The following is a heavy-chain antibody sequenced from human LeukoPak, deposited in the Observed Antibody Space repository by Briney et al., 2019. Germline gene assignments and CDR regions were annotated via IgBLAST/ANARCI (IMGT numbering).Heavy chain of an antibody. Sequence: RSLRLSCAASGFPFSSHAIHWVRQAPGKGLEGVAAISDDGSNKYYADSVKGRFTISRDNSKNTLSLQMSSLRSEDTAVYYCARDGGWYLGYWGQGTLVTASS. J-gene: IGHJ4*02. D-gene: IGHD6-19*01. CDR3: ARDGGWYLGY. V-gene: IGHV3-30*04. CDR1: GFPFSSHA. CDR2: ISDDGSNK.